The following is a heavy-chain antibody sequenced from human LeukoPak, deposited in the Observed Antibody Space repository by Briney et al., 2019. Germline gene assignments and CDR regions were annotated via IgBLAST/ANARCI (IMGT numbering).Heavy chain of an antibody. CDR2: IKQDGSEK. V-gene: IGHV3-7*01. J-gene: IGHJ3*02. D-gene: IGHD2-21*02. CDR3: ASRIVVVTARCFDI. Sequence: PGGSLRLSCAASGFTFSSYWMSWVRQAPGKGLEWVANIKQDGSEKYYVDSVKGRFTISRDNAKNSLYLQMNSLRAEDTAVYYCASRIVVVTARCFDIWGQGTMVTVSS. CDR1: GFTFSSYW.